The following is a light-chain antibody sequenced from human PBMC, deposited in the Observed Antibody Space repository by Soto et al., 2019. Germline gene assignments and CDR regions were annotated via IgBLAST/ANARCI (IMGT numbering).Light chain of an antibody. V-gene: IGLV2-8*01. CDR3: SSYAGSSNV. Sequence: QSALTQPPSASGFPGQSVTISCTGTSSDVGYYDYVSWYQQHPGKAPKLVIYEVTKRPSGVPDRVSASKSGNTASLTVSGLRAEDEADYYCSSYAGSSNVFGTGTKVTVL. CDR2: EVT. J-gene: IGLJ1*01. CDR1: SSDVGYYDY.